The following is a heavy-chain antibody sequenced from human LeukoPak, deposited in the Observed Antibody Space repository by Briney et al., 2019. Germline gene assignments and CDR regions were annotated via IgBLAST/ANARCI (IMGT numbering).Heavy chain of an antibody. Sequence: GGSLRLSCAASGFTFSRYGMHWVRQAPGKGLEWVAVIWYDGSNKYYADSVKGRFTISRDNSKNTLYLQMNSLRAEDTAVYYCAKDRDGDSDYWGQGTLVTVSS. CDR2: IWYDGSNK. J-gene: IGHJ4*02. V-gene: IGHV3-33*06. D-gene: IGHD4-17*01. CDR1: GFTFSRYG. CDR3: AKDRDGDSDY.